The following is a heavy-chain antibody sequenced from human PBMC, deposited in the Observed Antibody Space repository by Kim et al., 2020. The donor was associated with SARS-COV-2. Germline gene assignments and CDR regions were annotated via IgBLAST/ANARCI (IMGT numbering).Heavy chain of an antibody. CDR1: GFTFSSYG. Sequence: GGSLRLSCAASGFTFSSYGMHWVRQAPGKGLEWVAVIWYDGSNKYYADSVKGRFTISRDNSKNTLYLQMNSLRAEDTAVYYCARSMVRGVILYYYYGMDVWGQGTMVTVSS. CDR2: IWYDGSNK. V-gene: IGHV3-33*01. CDR3: ARSMVRGVILYYYYGMDV. D-gene: IGHD3-10*01. J-gene: IGHJ6*02.